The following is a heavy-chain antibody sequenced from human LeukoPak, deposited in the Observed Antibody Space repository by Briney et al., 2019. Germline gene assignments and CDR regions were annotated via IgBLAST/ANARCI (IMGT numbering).Heavy chain of an antibody. J-gene: IGHJ4*02. D-gene: IGHD6-13*01. CDR3: ARRPGYSSSWYTFPFDY. V-gene: IGHV4-39*07. CDR1: GGSISSSTYY. Sequence: PSETLSLTCTVSGGSISSSTYYWGWIRQPPGKGLEWIGEINHSGSTNYNPSLKSRVTISVDTSKNQFSLKLSSVTAADTAVYYCARRPGYSSSWYTFPFDYWGQGSLVTVSS. CDR2: INHSGST.